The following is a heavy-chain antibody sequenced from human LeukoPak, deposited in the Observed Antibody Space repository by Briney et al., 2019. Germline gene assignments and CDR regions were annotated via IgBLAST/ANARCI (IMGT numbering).Heavy chain of an antibody. CDR2: IYYSGST. D-gene: IGHD3-16*02. CDR3: ARVTHYDYVWGSYRYSTLEYSFDY. V-gene: IGHV4-34*01. Sequence: PSETLSLTCAVYGGSFSVYYWSWIRQPPGKGLEWIGSIYYSGSTYYNPSLKSRVTISVDTSKNQFSLKLSSVTAADTAVYYCARVTHYDYVWGSYRYSTLEYSFDYWGQGTLVTVSS. J-gene: IGHJ4*02. CDR1: GGSFSVYY.